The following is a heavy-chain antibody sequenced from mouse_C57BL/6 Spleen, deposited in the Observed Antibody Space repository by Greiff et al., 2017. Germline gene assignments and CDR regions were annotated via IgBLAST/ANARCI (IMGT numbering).Heavy chain of an antibody. CDR1: GYAFSSSW. V-gene: IGHV1-82*01. CDR3: ARCEGIYDYETYAMDY. D-gene: IGHD2-4*01. J-gene: IGHJ4*01. CDR2: IYPGDGDT. Sequence: QVQLKQSGPELVKPGASVKISCKASGYAFSSSWMNWVKQRPGKGLEWIGRIYPGDGDTNYNGKFKGKATLTADKASSTAYMQLSSLTSEDSAVYFCARCEGIYDYETYAMDYWGQGTSVTVSS.